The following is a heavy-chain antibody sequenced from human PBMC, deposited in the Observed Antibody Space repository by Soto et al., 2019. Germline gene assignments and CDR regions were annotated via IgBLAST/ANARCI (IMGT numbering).Heavy chain of an antibody. Sequence: LTCAITGDSVSSNSAGWSWVRQSPSRGLERLGRTYYRSKWYYEYAVSVRGRITINPDTSKNQYSLQLNSVTPEDTAVYFCARGEQYSGRIFDYWGQGTLVTVSS. J-gene: IGHJ4*01. D-gene: IGHD1-26*01. CDR2: TYYRSKWYY. CDR3: ARGEQYSGRIFDY. CDR1: GDSVSSNSAG. V-gene: IGHV6-1*01.